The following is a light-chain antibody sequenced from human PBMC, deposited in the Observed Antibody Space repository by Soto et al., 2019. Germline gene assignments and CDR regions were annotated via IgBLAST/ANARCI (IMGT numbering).Light chain of an antibody. CDR3: SSFATTSTLL. V-gene: IGLV2-14*01. CDR2: EVS. J-gene: IGLJ3*02. Sequence: QSALTQPVSVSGSPGQSIAISCTGTSSDIGAYNYVSWYQQHPGKAPKLMIYEVSNRPSGVSDRFSGSKSGNTASLTISGLQAEDEADYYCSSFATTSTLLFGGGTKVTVL. CDR1: SSDIGAYNY.